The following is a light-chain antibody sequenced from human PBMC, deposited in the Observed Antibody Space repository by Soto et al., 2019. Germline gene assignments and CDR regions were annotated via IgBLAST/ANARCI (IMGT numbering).Light chain of an antibody. CDR3: QSYDSGLSGPVV. CDR2: GNY. Sequence: QSVLTQPPSMSGAPGQRVTISCTGSSSNIGAGYHVHWYQQVPGTAPKLLFYGNYIRPSGVPDRFSGSKSGTSASLSITGLQAEDEADYYCQSYDSGLSGPVVFGGGTKLTVL. CDR1: SSNIGAGYH. V-gene: IGLV1-40*01. J-gene: IGLJ2*01.